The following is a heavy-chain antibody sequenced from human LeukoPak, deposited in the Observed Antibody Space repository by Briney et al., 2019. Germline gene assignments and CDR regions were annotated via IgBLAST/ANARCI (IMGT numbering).Heavy chain of an antibody. Sequence: SETLSLTCTVSGGSISSYYWSWIRQPPGKGLEWIGYIYYSGSTNYNPSLKSRVTISVDTSKNQFSLKLSSVTAADTAVYYCASNNYDSSGYYADYWGQGTLVTVSS. V-gene: IGHV4-59*12. CDR3: ASNNYDSSGYYADY. CDR1: GGSISSYY. J-gene: IGHJ4*02. CDR2: IYYSGST. D-gene: IGHD3-22*01.